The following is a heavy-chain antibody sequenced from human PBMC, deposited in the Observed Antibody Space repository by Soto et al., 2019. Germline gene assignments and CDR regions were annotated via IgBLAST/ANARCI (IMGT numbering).Heavy chain of an antibody. CDR1: GGSISSYY. CDR2: IYTSGIT. Sequence: SETLSLTCTVSGGSISSYYWSWIRQPAGKGLEWIGRIYTSGITNYNPSLNSRVTMSVDTSKNQFSRKLSSVTAADTAVYYCAGGSSPFQTNYYYYSGMDVWGQGTTVTVSS. D-gene: IGHD6-13*01. V-gene: IGHV4-4*07. CDR3: AGGSSPFQTNYYYYSGMDV. J-gene: IGHJ6*02.